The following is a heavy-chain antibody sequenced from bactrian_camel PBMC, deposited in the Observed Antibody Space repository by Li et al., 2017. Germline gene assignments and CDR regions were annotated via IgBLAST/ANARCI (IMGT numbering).Heavy chain of an antibody. CDR2: IDNFGHK. D-gene: IGHD1*01. J-gene: IGHJ4*01. V-gene: IGHV3S53*01. Sequence: VQLVESGGGSVKPGGFLRLSCTASGYTVSRYCLGWWRQVPGREPEGVAAIDNFGHKRYEEFVQDRFDISKDNIPYGKAKNILYLEMSSLKPEDAGNYYCAADFSAGCDRLPLSKLPDEYQYFGQGTQVTVSS. CDR1: GYTVSRYC. CDR3: AADFSAGCDRLPLSKLPDEYQY.